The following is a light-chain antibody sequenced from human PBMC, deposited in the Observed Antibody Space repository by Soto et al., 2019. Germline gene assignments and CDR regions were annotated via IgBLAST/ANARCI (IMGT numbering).Light chain of an antibody. Sequence: AIRVTHSRSSLSASTGYRVTITCLASQGISSYLAWYQQKPGKAPKLLIYAASTLQSGVPSRFSGSGSGTDFTLTISCLQSEDFATYYCQQYYSYPQTFGQGTKVDIK. CDR3: QQYYSYPQT. V-gene: IGKV1-8*01. CDR1: QGISSY. J-gene: IGKJ1*01. CDR2: AAS.